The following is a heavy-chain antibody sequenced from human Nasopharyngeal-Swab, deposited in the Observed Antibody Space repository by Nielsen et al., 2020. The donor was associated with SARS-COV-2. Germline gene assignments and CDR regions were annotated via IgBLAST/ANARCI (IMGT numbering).Heavy chain of an antibody. CDR1: GVSISSSSYY. Sequence: SETLSLTCTASGVSISSSSYYWGWLRQPPGKGLEWIGSIYYSGSTYYNPSLKSRVTISVDTSKNQFSLKLSSVTAADTAVYYCARGGGSSGYYAPADYWGQGTLVTVSS. CDR3: ARGGGSSGYYAPADY. V-gene: IGHV4-39*07. J-gene: IGHJ4*02. D-gene: IGHD3-22*01. CDR2: IYYSGST.